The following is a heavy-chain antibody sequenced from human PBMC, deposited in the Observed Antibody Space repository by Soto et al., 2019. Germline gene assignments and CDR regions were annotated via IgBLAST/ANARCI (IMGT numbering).Heavy chain of an antibody. D-gene: IGHD6-19*01. CDR1: GFTFSSYA. CDR3: AKDLESSGWYDPRELWGGYYYYGMDV. Sequence: PGGSLRLSCAASGFTFSSYAMSWVRQAPGKGLEWVSAISGSGGSTYYADSVKGRFTISRDNSKNTLYLQMNSLRAEDTAVYYCAKDLESSGWYDPRELWGGYYYYGMDVWGQGTTVTVSS. CDR2: ISGSGGST. J-gene: IGHJ6*02. V-gene: IGHV3-23*01.